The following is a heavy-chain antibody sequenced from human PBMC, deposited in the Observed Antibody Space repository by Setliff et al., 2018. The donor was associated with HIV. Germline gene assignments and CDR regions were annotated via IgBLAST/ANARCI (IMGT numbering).Heavy chain of an antibody. CDR3: ALDSSDS. V-gene: IGHV4-38-2*01. CDR1: ASSISSDYC. CDR2: THHSGST. D-gene: IGHD3-22*01. Sequence: SETLSLTCAVSASSISSDYCWGWIRQPPGKGLEWIGSTHHSGSTYYNPSLNSRVTISVDTSKNHFSLKLRSVTAADTAVYYCALDSSDSWGPGTLVTVSS. J-gene: IGHJ4*02.